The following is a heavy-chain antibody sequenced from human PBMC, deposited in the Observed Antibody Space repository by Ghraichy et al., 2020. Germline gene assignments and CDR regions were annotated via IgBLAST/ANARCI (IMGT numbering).Heavy chain of an antibody. V-gene: IGHV3-23*01. CDR2: ISGSGGST. CDR1: GFTFSSYA. D-gene: IGHD4-17*01. CDR3: AKTVTSV. J-gene: IGHJ4*02. Sequence: SCAASGFTFSSYAMSWVRQAPGKGLEWISGISGSGGSTYYADSVKGRFTISRDNSKNTVYLQMNSLRAEDTAVYYCAKTVTSVWGQGTLVTVSS.